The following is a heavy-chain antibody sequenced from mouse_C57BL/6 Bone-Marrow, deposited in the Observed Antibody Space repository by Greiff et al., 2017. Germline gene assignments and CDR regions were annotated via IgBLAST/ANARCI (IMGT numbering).Heavy chain of an antibody. CDR3: ARPHWYFDV. V-gene: IGHV5-6*01. Sequence: EVQGVESGGDLVKPGGSLKLSCAASGFTFSSYGMSWVRQTPDKRLEWVATISSGGSYTYYPDSVKGRFTISRDNAKNTLYLQMSSLKSEDTAMYYCARPHWYFDVWGTGTTVTVSS. J-gene: IGHJ1*03. CDR1: GFTFSSYG. CDR2: ISSGGSYT.